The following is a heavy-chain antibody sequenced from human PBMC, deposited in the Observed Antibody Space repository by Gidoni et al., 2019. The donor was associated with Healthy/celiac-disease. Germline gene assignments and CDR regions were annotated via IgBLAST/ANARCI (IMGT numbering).Heavy chain of an antibody. D-gene: IGHD1-26*01. CDR2: ISSNGGST. J-gene: IGHJ4*02. V-gene: IGHV3-64D*06. CDR1: GFSFSSYA. CDR3: VKSAVGATLYFDY. Sequence: EVQLVESGGGLVQPGGSLRLSCSASGFSFSSYAMHWVRQAPGKGLEYVAAISSNGGSTYYADSVKGRFTISRDNSKNTLYLKMSSLRAEDTAVYYCVKSAVGATLYFDYWGQGTLVTVSS.